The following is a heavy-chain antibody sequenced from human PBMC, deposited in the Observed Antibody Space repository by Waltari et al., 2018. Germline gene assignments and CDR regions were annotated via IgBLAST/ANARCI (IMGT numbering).Heavy chain of an antibody. J-gene: IGHJ6*02. CDR1: GYTFTSYA. CDR3: ARDPPDSSSWYPGYYYGMDV. D-gene: IGHD6-13*01. Sequence: QVQLVQSGAEVKKPGASVKVSCKASGYTFTSYAMHWVRQAPGQRLEWMGWINAGNGNTKYSQKFQGRVTITRDTSASTAYMELSSLRSEDTAVYYCARDPPDSSSWYPGYYYGMDVWGQGTTVTVSS. V-gene: IGHV1-3*01. CDR2: INAGNGNT.